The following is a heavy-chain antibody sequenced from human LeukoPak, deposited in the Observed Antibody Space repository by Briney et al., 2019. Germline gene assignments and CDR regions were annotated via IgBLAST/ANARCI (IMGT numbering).Heavy chain of an antibody. CDR2: IYYSGST. J-gene: IGHJ3*02. CDR1: GGSISSYY. V-gene: IGHV4-59*08. Sequence: SETLSLTCTVSGGSISSYYWSWIRQPPGKGLEWIGYIYYSGSTNYNPSLKSRVTISVDTSKNQFSLKLSSVTAADTAVYYCARHHVEGGSGWSYDAFDIWGQGTMVTVSS. CDR3: ARHHVEGGSGWSYDAFDI. D-gene: IGHD6-19*01.